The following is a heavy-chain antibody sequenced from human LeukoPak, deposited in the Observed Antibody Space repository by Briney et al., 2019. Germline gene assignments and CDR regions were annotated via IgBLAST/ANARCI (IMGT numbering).Heavy chain of an antibody. CDR3: AKYSYGSGTSFDP. CDR2: ISSSSSYI. Sequence: GGSLRLSCAASGFTFSTYEMNWVRQAPGKGLEWASSISSSSSYIYYADSVKGRFTISRDNAKNSLYLQMNSLRAEDTAAYYCAKYSYGSGTSFDPWGQGTLVTVSS. D-gene: IGHD3-10*01. V-gene: IGHV3-21*01. CDR1: GFTFSTYE. J-gene: IGHJ5*02.